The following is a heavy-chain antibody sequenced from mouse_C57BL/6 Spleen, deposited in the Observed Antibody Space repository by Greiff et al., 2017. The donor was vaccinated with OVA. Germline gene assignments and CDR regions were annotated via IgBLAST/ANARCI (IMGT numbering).Heavy chain of an antibody. CDR2: IYPGDGDT. J-gene: IGHJ2*01. Sequence: VKLQQSGPELVKPGASVKISCKASGYAFSSSWMNWVKQRPGKGLEWIGRIYPGDGDTNYNGKFKGKATLTADKSSSTAYMQLSSLTSEDSAVYFCARDPPITTVVGDYFDYWGQGTTLTVSS. D-gene: IGHD1-1*01. CDR1: GYAFSSSW. CDR3: ARDPPITTVVGDYFDY. V-gene: IGHV1-82*01.